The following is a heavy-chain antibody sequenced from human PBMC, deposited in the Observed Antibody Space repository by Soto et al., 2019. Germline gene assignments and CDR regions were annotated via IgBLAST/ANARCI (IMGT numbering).Heavy chain of an antibody. J-gene: IGHJ4*02. Sequence: SETLSLTCTVSGGSISSYYWSWIRQPPGKGLEWIGYIFYSGSTNYNPSLKSRVTISVDTSKNQFSLKLSSVTAADTAVYYCARDRGYCSGGSCYTEYYFDYWGQGTLVTVS. V-gene: IGHV4-59*01. CDR1: GGSISSYY. D-gene: IGHD2-15*01. CDR2: IFYSGST. CDR3: ARDRGYCSGGSCYTEYYFDY.